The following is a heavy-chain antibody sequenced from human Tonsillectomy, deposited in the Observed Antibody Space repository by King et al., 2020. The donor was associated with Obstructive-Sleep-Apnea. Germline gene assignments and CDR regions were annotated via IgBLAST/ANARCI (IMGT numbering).Heavy chain of an antibody. V-gene: IGHV4-31*03. Sequence: QLQESGPGLVKPSQTLSLTCTVSGGSISSGGYYWSWIRQHPGKCLEWIWYIYYSGSTYSNPSLKSRVTISVDTSKNQFSLKLSSVTAADTAVYYCARGKLGSILDYWGQGTLVTVSS. J-gene: IGHJ4*02. D-gene: IGHD2-15*01. CDR2: IYYSGST. CDR1: GGSISSGGYY. CDR3: ARGKLGSILDY.